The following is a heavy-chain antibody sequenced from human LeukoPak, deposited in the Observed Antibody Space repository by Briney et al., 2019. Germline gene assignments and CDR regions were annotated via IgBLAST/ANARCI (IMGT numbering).Heavy chain of an antibody. CDR1: GYSISSGYY. J-gene: IGHJ2*01. CDR2: IYHSGST. Sequence: SETLSLTCAVSGYSISSGYYWGWIRPPPGKGLEWIGSIYHSGSTYYNPSLKSRVTISVDTSKNQFSLKLSSVTAADTAVYYCASGELRWYFDLWGRGTLVTVSS. D-gene: IGHD1-26*01. V-gene: IGHV4-38-2*01. CDR3: ASGELRWYFDL.